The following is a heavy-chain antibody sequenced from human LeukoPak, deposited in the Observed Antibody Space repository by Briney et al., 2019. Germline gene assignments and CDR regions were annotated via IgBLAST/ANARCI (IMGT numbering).Heavy chain of an antibody. J-gene: IGHJ4*02. CDR1: GGSISSGSYY. V-gene: IGHV4-61*02. CDR3: ARADGGWYYFDY. D-gene: IGHD6-19*01. CDR2: IYTSGST. Sequence: NSSETLSLTCTVSGGSISSGSYYWSWIRQPAGKGLEWIGRIYTSGSTNYNPSLKSRVTISVDTSKNQFSLKLSSVTAADTAVYYCARADGGWYYFDYWGQGTLVTVSS.